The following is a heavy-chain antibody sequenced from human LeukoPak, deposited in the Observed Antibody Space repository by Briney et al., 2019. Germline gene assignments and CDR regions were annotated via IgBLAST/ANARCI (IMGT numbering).Heavy chain of an antibody. J-gene: IGHJ3*02. V-gene: IGHV1-69*13. Sequence: GASVKVSCKASGDTFSSYVIYWLRQAPGQGLEWLGGIIPIFGIPNYAQNFQGRVTITVDESTRTSYMELSSLRSEHTAVYYCASRGAIHPPHAFDIWGQGTMVPVSS. D-gene: IGHD1-26*01. CDR3: ASRGAIHPPHAFDI. CDR1: GDTFSSYV. CDR2: IIPIFGIP.